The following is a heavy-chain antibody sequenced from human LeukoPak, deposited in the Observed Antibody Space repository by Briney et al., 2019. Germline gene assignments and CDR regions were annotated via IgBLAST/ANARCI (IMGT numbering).Heavy chain of an antibody. CDR2: ISYDGSNK. Sequence: GGSLRLSCAASGFTFSSYGMHWVRQAPGKGLEWEAVISYDGSNKYYADSVKGRFTISRDNSKNTLYLQMNSLRAEDTAVYYCAKDYTNMDVWGQGTTVTVS. D-gene: IGHD4-4*01. CDR1: GFTFSSYG. V-gene: IGHV3-30*18. CDR3: AKDYTNMDV. J-gene: IGHJ6*02.